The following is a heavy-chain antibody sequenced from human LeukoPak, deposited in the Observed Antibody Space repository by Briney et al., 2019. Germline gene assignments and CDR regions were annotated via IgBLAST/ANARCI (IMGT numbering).Heavy chain of an antibody. J-gene: IGHJ3*02. CDR1: GGSVSSGSYY. CDR2: IYYSGST. V-gene: IGHV4-61*01. CDR3: ARDKDAFDI. Sequence: SETLSLTCTVSGGSVSSGSYYWNWIRQPPGKGLEWIGYIYYSGSTNYNLSPKSRVTISVDTSKNQFSLKLSSVTAADTAVYYCARDKDAFDIWGQGTMVTVSS.